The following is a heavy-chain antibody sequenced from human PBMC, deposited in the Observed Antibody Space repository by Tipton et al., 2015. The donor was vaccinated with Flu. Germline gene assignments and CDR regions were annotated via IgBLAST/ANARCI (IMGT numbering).Heavy chain of an antibody. CDR2: IKQDGSEK. CDR3: ARQIGGGDCF. Sequence: SLRLSCAASGFTLSLYWMTWVRQAPGKGLEWVANIKQDGSEKYYVDSVKGRFTISRDNAKHSLYLQMNNLRAEDTALYYCARQIGGGDCFWGQGTLVTVSS. CDR1: GFTLSLYW. D-gene: IGHD2-21*01. J-gene: IGHJ4*02. V-gene: IGHV3-7*03.